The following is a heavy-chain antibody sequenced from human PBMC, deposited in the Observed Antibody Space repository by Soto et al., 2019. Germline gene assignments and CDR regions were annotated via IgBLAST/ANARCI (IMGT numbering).Heavy chain of an antibody. CDR3: ARRGSGSYYDY. J-gene: IGHJ4*02. CDR2: ISGSSDST. Sequence: GGSLRLSCAASGFTFSSYAMNWVRQAPGKGLEWVSVISGSSDSTYYADSVKGRFTISRDNSKNTLYLQMNSLRAKDTAIYYCARRGSGSYYDYWGQGTLVTVS. D-gene: IGHD1-26*01. CDR1: GFTFSSYA. V-gene: IGHV3-23*01.